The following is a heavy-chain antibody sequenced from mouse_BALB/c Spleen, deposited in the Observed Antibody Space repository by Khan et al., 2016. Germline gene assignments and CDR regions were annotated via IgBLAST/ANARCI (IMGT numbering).Heavy chain of an antibody. CDR1: GYSITSGYG. CDR2: ISYSGST. Sequence: EVKLLESGPGLVTPSQSLSLTCTVTGYSITSGYGWNWIRQFPGNKLEWMGYISYSGSTNYNPSLKSRISITRDTSKNQFFLQLNSVTTEDTATXYCARTARIKYWGQGTTLTVSS. D-gene: IGHD1-2*01. V-gene: IGHV3-2*02. J-gene: IGHJ2*01. CDR3: ARTARIKY.